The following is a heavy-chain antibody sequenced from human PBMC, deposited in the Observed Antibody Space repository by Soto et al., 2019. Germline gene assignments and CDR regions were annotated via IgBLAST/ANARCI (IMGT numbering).Heavy chain of an antibody. CDR1: GGTFSSYS. CDR2: IIPIFGTA. CDR3: ARDSPAIITMIVVAGPYYYYGMDV. V-gene: IGHV1-69*06. J-gene: IGHJ6*02. D-gene: IGHD3-22*01. Sequence: SVNVSCKSSGGTFSSYSISWVRQAPGQGLECMGGIIPIFGTANYAQKFQGRVTITADKSTSTAYMELSSLRSEDTAVYYCARDSPAIITMIVVAGPYYYYGMDVWGQGTTVTVSS.